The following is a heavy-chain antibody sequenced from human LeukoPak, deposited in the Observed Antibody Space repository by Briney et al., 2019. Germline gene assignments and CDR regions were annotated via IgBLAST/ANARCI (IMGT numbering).Heavy chain of an antibody. V-gene: IGHV3-7*05. Sequence: GSLRLSCAASGFTFSSYWMSWVRQSPGKGLEWVANINRDGSEKYYVDSVKGRFTISRDNAKNSLYLQMNSLRAEDTAVYYCARDGQYSSSSSFQYWGQGTLVTVSS. D-gene: IGHD6-6*01. CDR1: GFTFSSYW. J-gene: IGHJ1*01. CDR2: INRDGSEK. CDR3: ARDGQYSSSSSFQY.